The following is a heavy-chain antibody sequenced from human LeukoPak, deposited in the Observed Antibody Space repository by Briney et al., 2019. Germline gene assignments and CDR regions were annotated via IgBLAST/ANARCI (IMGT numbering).Heavy chain of an antibody. CDR2: INHSGST. CDR3: ARFPQWLGPPFDY. J-gene: IGHJ4*02. D-gene: IGHD6-19*01. CDR1: GGSFSGYY. V-gene: IGHV4-34*01. Sequence: SETLSLTCAVYGGSFSGYYWSWIRQPPGKGLEWIGEINHSGSTYYNPSLKSRVTISVDTSKNQFSLKLSSVTAADTAVYYCARFPQWLGPPFDYWGQGTLVTVSS.